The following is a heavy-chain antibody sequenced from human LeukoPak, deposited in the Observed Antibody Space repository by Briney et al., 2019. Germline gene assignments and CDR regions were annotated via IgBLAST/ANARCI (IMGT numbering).Heavy chain of an antibody. CDR1: GFTFSSYA. CDR2: IYYSGST. V-gene: IGHV4-39*01. D-gene: IGHD1-26*01. CDR3: ARHRTVEGVGATFDY. J-gene: IGHJ4*02. Sequence: GSLRLSCAASGFTFSSYAMSWVRQPPGKGLEWIGSIYYSGSTYYNPSLKSRVTISVDTSKNQFSLKLSSVTAADTAVYYCARHRTVEGVGATFDYWGQGTLVTVSS.